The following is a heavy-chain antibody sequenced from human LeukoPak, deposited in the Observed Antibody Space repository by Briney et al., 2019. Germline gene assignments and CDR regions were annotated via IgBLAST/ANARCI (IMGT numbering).Heavy chain of an antibody. CDR3: ARDLDSSTWYRGFDY. D-gene: IGHD6-13*01. Sequence: GGSLRLSCAVSGLTFNNYAMSWVRQAPGKGLEWVSGISGRGASKYYADSVKGRFTISRDNSKNTLYLQMNSLRAEDTAVYYCARDLDSSTWYRGFDYWGQGTLVTVSS. CDR2: ISGRGASK. V-gene: IGHV3-23*01. CDR1: GLTFNNYA. J-gene: IGHJ4*02.